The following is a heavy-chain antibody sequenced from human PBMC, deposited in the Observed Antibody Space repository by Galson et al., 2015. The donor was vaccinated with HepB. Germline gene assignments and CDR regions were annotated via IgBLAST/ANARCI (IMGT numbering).Heavy chain of an antibody. CDR3: ARVHSLYYYDSSGYLDY. Sequence: SLRLSCAASGFTFSSYAMHWVRQAPGKGLEWVAVISYDGSNKYYADSVKGRFTISRDNSKNTLYLQMNSLRAEDTAVYYCARVHSLYYYDSSGYLDYWGQGTLVTVSS. CDR1: GFTFSSYA. D-gene: IGHD3-22*01. J-gene: IGHJ4*02. CDR2: ISYDGSNK. V-gene: IGHV3-30-3*01.